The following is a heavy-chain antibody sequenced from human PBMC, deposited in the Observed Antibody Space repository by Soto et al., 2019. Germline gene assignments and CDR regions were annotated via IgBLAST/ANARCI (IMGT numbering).Heavy chain of an antibody. CDR1: GFTFSSYG. Sequence: LRLSCAASGFTFSSYGMHWVRQAPGKGLEWVAVIWYDGSNKYYADSVKGRFTISRDNSKNTLYLQMNSLRAEDTAVYYCARDEPYYYDSSGYYGSPAFDIWGQGTMVTVSS. D-gene: IGHD3-22*01. V-gene: IGHV3-33*01. J-gene: IGHJ3*02. CDR2: IWYDGSNK. CDR3: ARDEPYYYDSSGYYGSPAFDI.